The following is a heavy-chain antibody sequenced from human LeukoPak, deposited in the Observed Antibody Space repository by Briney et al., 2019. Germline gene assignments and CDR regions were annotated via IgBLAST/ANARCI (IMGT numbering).Heavy chain of an antibody. V-gene: IGHV3-48*04. CDR1: GFTFSSYS. D-gene: IGHD4-17*01. CDR2: ISGPSNTI. Sequence: GGSLRLSCAASGFTFSSYSMNWVRQAPGKGLDWLSYISGPSNTIYYADSVKGRFTISRDNARNSVYLQMNSLRAGDTAVYYCVRRGPTTVTTHDAFDIWGQGTMVTVSS. J-gene: IGHJ3*02. CDR3: VRRGPTTVTTHDAFDI.